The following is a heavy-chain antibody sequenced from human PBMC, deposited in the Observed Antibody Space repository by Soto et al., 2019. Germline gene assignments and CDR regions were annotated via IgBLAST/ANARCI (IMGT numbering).Heavy chain of an antibody. D-gene: IGHD2-21*01. V-gene: IGHV6-1*01. CDR2: TYYRPKWYN. CDR1: GNSVSSNSAD. CDR3: AGVASFRGMEV. J-gene: IGHJ6*02. Sequence: QTLSLTCVISGNSVSSNSADLIWISQTPSRGLEWLGRTYYRPKWYNDYAVSVKSRITVNPDTSKNQFSLHLDSVIPEDTSVYYCAGVASFRGMEVWGQGTTVTVSS.